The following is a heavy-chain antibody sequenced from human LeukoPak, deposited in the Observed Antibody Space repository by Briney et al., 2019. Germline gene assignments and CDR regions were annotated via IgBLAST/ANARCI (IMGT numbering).Heavy chain of an antibody. D-gene: IGHD6-19*01. CDR2: IYYSGST. CDR1: GGSISSSSYY. Sequence: SETLSLTCTVSGGSISSSSYYWGWIRQPPGKGLEWIGSIYYSGSTYYNPSLKSRVTISVDTSKNQFSLKLSSVTAADTAVYYCARDRKSAGIAVAGTVFNYWGQGTLVTVSS. CDR3: ARDRKSAGIAVAGTVFNY. V-gene: IGHV4-39*07. J-gene: IGHJ4*02.